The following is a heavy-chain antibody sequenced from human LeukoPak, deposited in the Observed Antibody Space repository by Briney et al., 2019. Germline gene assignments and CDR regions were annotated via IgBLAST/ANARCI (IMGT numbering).Heavy chain of an antibody. Sequence: PGGSLRLSCAASEFTFSSYSMNWVRQAPGKGLEWVSSISSSSSYIYYADSVKGRFTISRDNAKNSLYLQMNSLRAEDTAVYYCARVGSIAVAGTGWGQGTLVTVSS. CDR3: ARVGSIAVAGTG. CDR2: ISSSSSYI. D-gene: IGHD6-19*01. CDR1: EFTFSSYS. V-gene: IGHV3-21*01. J-gene: IGHJ4*02.